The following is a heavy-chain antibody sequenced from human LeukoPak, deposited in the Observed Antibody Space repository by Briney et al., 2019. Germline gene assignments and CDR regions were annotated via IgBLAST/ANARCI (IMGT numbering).Heavy chain of an antibody. J-gene: IGHJ3*02. Sequence: SETLSLTCTVSGGSISSYYWSWIRQPPGKGLEWIGYIYYSGSTNYNPSLKSRVTISVDTSKNQFSLKLSSVTAADTAVYYCARDHYGYYDAFDIWGQGTMFTVSS. CDR3: ARDHYGYYDAFDI. V-gene: IGHV4-59*12. CDR2: IYYSGST. CDR1: GGSISSYY. D-gene: IGHD1-26*01.